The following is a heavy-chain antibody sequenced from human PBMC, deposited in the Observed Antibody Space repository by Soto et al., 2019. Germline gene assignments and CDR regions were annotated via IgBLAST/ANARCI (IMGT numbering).Heavy chain of an antibody. D-gene: IGHD7-27*01. V-gene: IGHV1-18*04. CDR1: GNIFTSNG. CDR2: ISAYNGNP. J-gene: IGHJ6*02. Sequence: GASVKVSCKASGNIFTSNGFTWVRQAPGQGLEWMGRISAYNGNPNYAQNFQGRVIMTTDTSTRTAYLELRSLRSDDTAVYYCARVPHNFNWVPYGLDVWGQGTTVTVSS. CDR3: ARVPHNFNWVPYGLDV.